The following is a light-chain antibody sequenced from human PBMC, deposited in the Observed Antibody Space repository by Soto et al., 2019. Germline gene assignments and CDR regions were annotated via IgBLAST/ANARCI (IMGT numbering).Light chain of an antibody. V-gene: IGLV2-14*03. J-gene: IGLJ1*01. CDR3: SSYTSSSTRV. Sequence: QSVLTQPASVSGSPGESITISCTGTSSDVGAYDYVSWYQQHPDKAHKLIIYEVSHRPSGVSNRFSGSKSVNTATLTISGLQAEDEADYYCSSYTSSSTRVFGTGTKVTVL. CDR2: EVS. CDR1: SSDVGAYDY.